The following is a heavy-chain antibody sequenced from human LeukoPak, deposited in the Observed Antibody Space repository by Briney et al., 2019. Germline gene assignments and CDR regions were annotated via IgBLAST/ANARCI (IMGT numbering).Heavy chain of an antibody. CDR2: INPNSGGT. CDR1: GYTFTGYY. J-gene: IGHJ4*02. V-gene: IGHV1-2*02. Sequence: ASVKVSCKASGYTFTGYYMHWLRQAPGQGLEWMGWINPNSGGTNYAQKFQGRVTMTRDTSISTAYMELSRLRSDDTAVYYCAREDTAMVTPETFDYWGQGTLVTVSS. D-gene: IGHD5-18*01. CDR3: AREDTAMVTPETFDY.